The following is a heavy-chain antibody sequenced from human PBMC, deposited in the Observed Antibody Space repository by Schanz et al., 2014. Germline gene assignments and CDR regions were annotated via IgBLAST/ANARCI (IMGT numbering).Heavy chain of an antibody. Sequence: QVQLVQSWAEVKGPGASVKVSCKASGYSFTPFPIHWVRQAPGQGLEWMGRIIPILGIANYAQNFQGRVTITADKSTSTAYMELRSLRSDDTAVYYCARGYGDSPTDFWGQGTLVTVSS. CDR2: IIPILGIA. CDR3: ARGYGDSPTDF. V-gene: IGHV1-69*04. J-gene: IGHJ4*02. D-gene: IGHD4-17*01. CDR1: GYSFTPFP.